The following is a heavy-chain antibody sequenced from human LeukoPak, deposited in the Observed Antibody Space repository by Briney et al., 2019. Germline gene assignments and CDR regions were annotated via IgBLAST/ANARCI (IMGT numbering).Heavy chain of an antibody. J-gene: IGHJ3*02. CDR3: ARDHRERWPYNLRDDAFDI. D-gene: IGHD5-24*01. CDR2: IFYSGTT. V-gene: IGHV4-59*12. CDR1: GGSISSYY. Sequence: PSETLSLTCTVSGGSISSYYWSWIRQPPGKGLEWIGFIFYSGTTNYNPSLKSRVTISVDTSKNQFSLKLSSVTAADTAVYYCARDHRERWPYNLRDDAFDIWGQGTMVTVSS.